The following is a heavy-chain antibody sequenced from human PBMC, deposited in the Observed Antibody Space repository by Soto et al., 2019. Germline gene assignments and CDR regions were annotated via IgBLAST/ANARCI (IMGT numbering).Heavy chain of an antibody. V-gene: IGHV3-64D*08. D-gene: IGHD2-15*01. CDR3: SRDRSGYCSGGSCYPDAFDI. CDR1: GFTFANHA. Sequence: PGGSLRLSCSASGFTFANHAMHWVRQAPGKGLEYVSSISNNGGSTYYIDSVKGRFTISRDNSKNTLYLQMNSLRAEDTAVYYCSRDRSGYCSGGSCYPDAFDIWGQGTMVTVSS. CDR2: ISNNGGST. J-gene: IGHJ3*02.